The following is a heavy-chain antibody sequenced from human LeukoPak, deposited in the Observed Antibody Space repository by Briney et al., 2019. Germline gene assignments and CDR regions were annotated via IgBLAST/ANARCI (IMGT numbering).Heavy chain of an antibody. CDR3: AKPSGSGVDY. CDR1: GFTFSSYS. V-gene: IGHV3-21*01. J-gene: IGHJ4*02. Sequence: PGGSLRLSCAASGFTFSSYSLNWVRQAPGKGLEWVSSISGSSSYIYYADSVKGRFTITRDNSKNTLYLQMNSLRLEDMALYYCAKPSGSGVDYWGRGTRVTVSS. CDR2: ISGSSSYI. D-gene: IGHD1-26*01.